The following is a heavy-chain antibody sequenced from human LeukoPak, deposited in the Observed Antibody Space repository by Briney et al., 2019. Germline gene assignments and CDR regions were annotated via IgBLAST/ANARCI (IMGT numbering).Heavy chain of an antibody. J-gene: IGHJ4*02. CDR2: ISGSGGST. CDR3: AKSEEAVLRYFDWWDY. V-gene: IGHV3-23*01. CDR1: GFTFSSYA. Sequence: GGSLRLSCEAPGFTFSSYAMSWVRQAPGKGLEWVSAISGSGGSTYYADSVKGRFTISRDNSKNTLYLQMNSLRAEDTTVYYCAKSEEAVLRYFDWWDYWGQGTLVTVSS. D-gene: IGHD3-9*01.